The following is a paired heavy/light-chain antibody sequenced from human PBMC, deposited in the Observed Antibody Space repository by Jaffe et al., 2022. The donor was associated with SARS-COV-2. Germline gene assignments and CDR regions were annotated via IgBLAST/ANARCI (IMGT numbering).Light chain of an antibody. V-gene: IGKV1-16*01. CDR1: RDISNY. Sequence: DIQMTQSPSSVSASVGDRVTLTCRASRDISNYLAWFQQKPGKAPKSLIYAASSLQSGVPSRFSGSGSGTDFTLTISSLQPEDFATYYCHQYNSFPRTFGQGTKVEIK. CDR2: AAS. J-gene: IGKJ1*01. CDR3: HQYNSFPRT.
Heavy chain of an antibody. CDR3: ARRLEY. CDR2: IHSDGSSI. V-gene: IGHV3-11*01. Sequence: QVQLVESGGGLVKPGGSLRLSCAASGFIFRDYFMSWIRQAPGKGLEWVAYIHSDGSSIYYADSVKGRFTVSRDNANDLLYLEMNSLRAEDTAVYYCARRLEYWGQGTLVTVSS. CDR1: GFIFRDYF. J-gene: IGHJ4*02.